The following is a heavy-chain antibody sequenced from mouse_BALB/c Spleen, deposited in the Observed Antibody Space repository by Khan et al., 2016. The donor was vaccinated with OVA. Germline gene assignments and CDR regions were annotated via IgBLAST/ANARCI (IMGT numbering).Heavy chain of an antibody. Sequence: QVHVKQSGAELARPGASVKMSCKASGYTFTSYTMHWVKQRPGQGLEWIGYISPSSGYTNYNQKFKDKATLTADKSSSTAYMQLSSLTSEDSAVXYCAREGAYYRSDGWFAYWGQGTLVTVSA. V-gene: IGHV1-4*01. CDR1: GYTFTSYT. D-gene: IGHD2-14*01. J-gene: IGHJ3*01. CDR3: AREGAYYRSDGWFAY. CDR2: ISPSSGYT.